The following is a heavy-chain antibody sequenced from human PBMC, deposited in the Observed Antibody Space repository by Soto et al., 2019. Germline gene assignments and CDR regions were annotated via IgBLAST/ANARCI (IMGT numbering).Heavy chain of an antibody. D-gene: IGHD1-7*01. CDR3: ARGHPNWNYVIDY. V-gene: IGHV1-8*01. Sequence: ASEKVSCKASGYTFTSYDINWVRQATGQGLEWMGRMNPNSGNTGYAQKFQGRVTMTRNTSISTAYMELSSLRSEDTAVYYCARGHPNWNYVIDYWGQGTLVTVSS. CDR1: GYTFTSYD. J-gene: IGHJ4*02. CDR2: MNPNSGNT.